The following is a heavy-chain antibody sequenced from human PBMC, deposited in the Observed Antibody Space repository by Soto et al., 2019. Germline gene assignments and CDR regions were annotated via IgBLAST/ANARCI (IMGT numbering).Heavy chain of an antibody. J-gene: IGHJ1*01. CDR3: ASQPLLWGPQCFQH. V-gene: IGHV4-39*01. D-gene: IGHD3-10*01. CDR2: IYYSGST. CDR1: GGSISSSSYY. Sequence: PSETLSLTCTVSGGSISSSSYYWGWIRQPPGKGLEWIGSIYYSGSTYYNPSLKSRVTISVDTSKNQFSLKLSSVTAADTAVYYCASQPLLWGPQCFQHWGQGTLVTVSS.